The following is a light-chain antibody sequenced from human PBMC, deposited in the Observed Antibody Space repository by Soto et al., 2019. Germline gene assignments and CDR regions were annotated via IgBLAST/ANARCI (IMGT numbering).Light chain of an antibody. CDR2: DVS. J-gene: IGLJ1*01. V-gene: IGLV2-14*03. CDR1: SSDFGDFNY. Sequence: QSALTQPASVSGSPGQSITISCTGTSSDFGDFNYVFWYQQHPGKAPKLLIYDVSNRPSGASNRFSGSKSGDTASLTISGLQAEDEADYYCTSYTTSITYVFGTGTKVTVL. CDR3: TSYTTSITYV.